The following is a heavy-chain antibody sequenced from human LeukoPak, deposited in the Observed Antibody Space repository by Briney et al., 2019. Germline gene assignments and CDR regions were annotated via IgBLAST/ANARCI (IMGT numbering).Heavy chain of an antibody. CDR3: AKQRGAIVGATSPYYFDY. J-gene: IGHJ4*02. CDR2: ISGSGGST. V-gene: IGHV3-23*01. CDR1: GFTLSSYA. D-gene: IGHD1-26*01. Sequence: GGSLRLSLSASGFTLSSYAMGWVRQAPGKGLEWVSRISGSGGSTCYADSVKGGFTISRDNSKKTLYLQMNSLRAEDTAVYYCAKQRGAIVGATSPYYFDYWGQGTLVTVSS.